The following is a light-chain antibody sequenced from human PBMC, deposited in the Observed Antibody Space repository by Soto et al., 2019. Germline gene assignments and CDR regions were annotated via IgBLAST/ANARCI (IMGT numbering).Light chain of an antibody. V-gene: IGKV1-5*03. J-gene: IGKJ2*01. Sequence: DLQMTQSPSTLSASVGDRVTITCRASQGISPWLAWYQQKPGKAPKILIYKASSLESGVPSRFSGSDSGTEFTLTISSLQPDDFATYFCQQYKTYSRTFGQGTKLEI. CDR2: KAS. CDR1: QGISPW. CDR3: QQYKTYSRT.